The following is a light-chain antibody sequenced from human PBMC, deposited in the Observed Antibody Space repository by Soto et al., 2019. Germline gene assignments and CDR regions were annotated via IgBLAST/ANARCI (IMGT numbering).Light chain of an antibody. Sequence: DIQMTQSPSSLSASVGDRVTITCRASQGISNYLAWYQQKAGKVPQVLIYGAQSGVPSRFSGSGSGTDFSLTITNLQPEDAATYYCQMCDSAHALSFGGGTKVEIK. CDR1: QGISNY. CDR2: GA. V-gene: IGKV1-27*01. J-gene: IGKJ4*01. CDR3: QMCDSAHALS.